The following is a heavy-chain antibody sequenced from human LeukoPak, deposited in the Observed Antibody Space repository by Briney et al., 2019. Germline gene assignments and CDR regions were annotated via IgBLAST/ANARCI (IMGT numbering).Heavy chain of an antibody. Sequence: GGSLRLSCAASGFTFSTYDMNWVRQAPGKGLEWVSYISSSSRTISYADSVKGRFTISRDNAKNSLYLQMNSLRAEDTAVYYCAGLRYYAMDVWGQGTTVTASS. CDR1: GFTFSTYD. CDR2: ISSSSRTI. CDR3: AGLRYYAMDV. V-gene: IGHV3-48*01. J-gene: IGHJ6*02.